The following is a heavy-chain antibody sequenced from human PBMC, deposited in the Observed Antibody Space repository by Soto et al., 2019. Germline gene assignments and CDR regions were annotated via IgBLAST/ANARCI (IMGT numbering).Heavy chain of an antibody. CDR3: ARDRLGWDYYDSSGYAGYFDY. Sequence: SETLSLTCTVSGGSISSGDYYWSWIRQPPGKGLEWIGYIYYSGSTYYNPSLKSRVTISVDTSKNQFSLKLSSVTAADTAVYYCARDRLGWDYYDSSGYAGYFDYWGQGTLVTVSS. D-gene: IGHD3-22*01. J-gene: IGHJ4*02. CDR2: IYYSGST. V-gene: IGHV4-30-4*01. CDR1: GGSISSGDYY.